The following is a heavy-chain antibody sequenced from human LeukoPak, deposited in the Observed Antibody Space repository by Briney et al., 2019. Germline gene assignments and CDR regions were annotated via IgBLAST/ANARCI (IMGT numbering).Heavy chain of an antibody. J-gene: IGHJ4*02. CDR3: AKDPTDYYDSSGYYPYFDY. V-gene: IGHV3-23*01. CDR1: GFTFSSYA. CDR2: ISGSGGST. Sequence: PGGSLRLSCAASGFTFSSYAMSWVRQAPGKGLEWVSAISGSGGSTYYADSVKGRFTISRDNSKNTLYLRMNSLRAEDTAVYYCAKDPTDYYDSSGYYPYFDYWGQGTLVTVSS. D-gene: IGHD3-22*01.